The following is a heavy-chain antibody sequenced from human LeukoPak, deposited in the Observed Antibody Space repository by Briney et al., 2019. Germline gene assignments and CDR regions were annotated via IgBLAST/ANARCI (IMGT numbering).Heavy chain of an antibody. Sequence: GASVKVSCKASGYTFTGYYMHWVRQAPGQGLEWMGWINPNSGGTNCAQKFQGRVTMTRDTSISTAYMELSRLRSDDTAVYYCARGQRAAAGIGYWGQGTLVTVSS. V-gene: IGHV1-2*02. CDR2: INPNSGGT. D-gene: IGHD6-13*01. CDR1: GYTFTGYY. CDR3: ARGQRAAAGIGY. J-gene: IGHJ4*02.